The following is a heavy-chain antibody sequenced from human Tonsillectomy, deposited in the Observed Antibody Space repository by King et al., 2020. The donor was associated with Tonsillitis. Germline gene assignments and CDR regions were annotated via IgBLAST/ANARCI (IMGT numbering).Heavy chain of an antibody. V-gene: IGHV1-69*06. CDR2: IVPRLGSA. D-gene: IGHD3-10*01. Sequence: QQQLVQSGAEVKKPGSSLKVSCKASRGTFSTSGFSWVRHAPGQGLEWMGGIVPRLGSANHAQKFQGRVTITGDKSTSTAYMELNSLRSEDTAVYYCARERSTTVWFRSYFDNWGQGTQVTVSS. J-gene: IGHJ4*02. CDR1: RGTFSTSG. CDR3: ARERSTTVWFRSYFDN.